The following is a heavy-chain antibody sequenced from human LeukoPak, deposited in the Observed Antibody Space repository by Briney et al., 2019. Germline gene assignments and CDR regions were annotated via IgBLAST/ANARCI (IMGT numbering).Heavy chain of an antibody. CDR1: GFIFSNYA. V-gene: IGHV3-30*04. CDR3: ARGAQDTVATIGYFDY. J-gene: IGHJ4*02. CDR2: ISYDGSYK. Sequence: GGSPRLSCAASGFIFSNYAMHWVRQAPGKGLEWVAVISYDGSYKYYADSVKGRFTISRDKSKNTLYLQMDSLRAEDTAVYYCARGAQDTVATIGYFDYWGQGTLVTVSS. D-gene: IGHD5-12*01.